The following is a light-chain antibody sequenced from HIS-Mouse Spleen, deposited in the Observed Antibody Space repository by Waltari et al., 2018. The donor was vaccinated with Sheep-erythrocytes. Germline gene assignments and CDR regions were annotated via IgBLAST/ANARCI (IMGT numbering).Light chain of an antibody. CDR1: SGHSSYA. J-gene: IGLJ3*02. V-gene: IGLV4-69*01. CDR2: LNSDGSH. Sequence: QLVLTQSPSASASLGASVKLTCPLSSGHSSYALAWHQQQPEKGPRYLMKLNSDGSHSKGDGIPDRFSGSSSGAERYLTISSLQYEDEADYYCQTWGTGIQVFGGGTKLTVL. CDR3: QTWGTGIQV.